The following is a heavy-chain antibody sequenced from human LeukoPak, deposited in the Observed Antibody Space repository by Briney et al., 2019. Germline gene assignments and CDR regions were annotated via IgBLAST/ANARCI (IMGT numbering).Heavy chain of an antibody. V-gene: IGHV4-4*07. CDR1: GGSISSYF. CDR2: IYTSGST. Sequence: SETLSLTCTVSGGSISSYFWTWLRPPAGMGLEWIGRIYTSGSTNYKPSLKSRVTMSVDTSKNQFSLKLSSVTAADTAVYFCARGSTRYDYWGQGTLVTVSS. CDR3: ARGSTRYDY. D-gene: IGHD2-2*01. J-gene: IGHJ4*02.